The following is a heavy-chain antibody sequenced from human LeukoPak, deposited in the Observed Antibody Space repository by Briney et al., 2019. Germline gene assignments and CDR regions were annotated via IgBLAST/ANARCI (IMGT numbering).Heavy chain of an antibody. CDR3: AREQRSYFDY. CDR1: GGSISSGGYY. V-gene: IGHV4-31*03. Sequence: SETLSLTCTVSGGSISSGGYYWSWIRQHPGKGLEWIGYIYYSGSTYYNPSLKSRVTLSVDTSKNQFSLKLSSVTAADTAVYYCAREQRSYFDYWGQGTLVTVSS. CDR2: IYYSGST. J-gene: IGHJ4*02.